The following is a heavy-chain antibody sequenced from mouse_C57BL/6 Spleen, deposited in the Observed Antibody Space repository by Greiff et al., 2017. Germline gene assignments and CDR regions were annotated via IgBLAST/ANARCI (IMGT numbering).Heavy chain of an antibody. CDR1: GYTFTDYE. CDR3: TRWGYYGSKRFAY. CDR2: IDPETGGT. D-gene: IGHD1-1*01. V-gene: IGHV1-15*01. J-gene: IGHJ3*01. Sequence: VQLQQSGAELVRPGASVTLSCKASGYTFTDYEMHWVKQTPVHGLEWIGAIDPETGGTAYNQKFKGKAILTADKSSSTAYMELRRLTSEDSAVYYCTRWGYYGSKRFAYWGQGTLVTVSA.